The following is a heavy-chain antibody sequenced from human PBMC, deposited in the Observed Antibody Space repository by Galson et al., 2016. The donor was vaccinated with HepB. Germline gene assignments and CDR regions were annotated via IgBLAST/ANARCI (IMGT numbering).Heavy chain of an antibody. D-gene: IGHD2-8*01. CDR3: ADGRYCSNSACLAVN. J-gene: IGHJ1*01. Sequence: SLRLSCAASGFTLSTYAMSWVRQAPGKGLEWVSAMSGSGNTIYYADSVKGRFTISRDNSKNTLYLQMNSLRGEDTAVCYCADGRYCSNSACLAVNWGQGTLVTVSS. CDR2: MSGSGNTI. V-gene: IGHV3-23*01. CDR1: GFTLSTYA.